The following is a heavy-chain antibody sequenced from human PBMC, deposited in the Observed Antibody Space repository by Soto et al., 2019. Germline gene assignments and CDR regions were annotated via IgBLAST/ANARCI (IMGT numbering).Heavy chain of an antibody. V-gene: IGHV4-59*12. CDR3: ASSRGSPVPLDY. D-gene: IGHD1-26*01. CDR1: GCSFSPNY. Sequence: PSETLSLTCTVSGCSFSPNYWTWIRQPPGKGLEWVGYIYYGGTTSYNPSLKSRVTISVETSKNQFSLRLSSVTAADTAVYYCASSRGSPVPLDYWGQGTLVTVSS. CDR2: IYYGGTT. J-gene: IGHJ4*02.